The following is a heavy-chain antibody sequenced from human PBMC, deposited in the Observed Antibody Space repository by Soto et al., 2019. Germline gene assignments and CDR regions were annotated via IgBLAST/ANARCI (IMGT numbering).Heavy chain of an antibody. CDR3: ARLIRNRAGGSFGGMDV. J-gene: IGHJ6*02. CDR2: ISYDGSNK. V-gene: IGHV3-30*03. Sequence: GGSLRLSCAASGFTFSSYGMHWVRPAPGKGLEWVAVISYDGSNKYYADSVKGRFTISRDNSKNTLYLQMNSLRAEDTAVYYCARLIRNRAGGSFGGMDVWGQGTTVTVSS. D-gene: IGHD6-13*01. CDR1: GFTFSSYG.